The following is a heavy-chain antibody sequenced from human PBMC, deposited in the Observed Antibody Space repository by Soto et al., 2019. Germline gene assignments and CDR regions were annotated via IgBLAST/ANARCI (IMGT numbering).Heavy chain of an antibody. J-gene: IGHJ4*02. Sequence: GESLKISCKGSGYSFTSYWISWVRQMPGKGLEWMGKIDPSDSYTNYSPSFQGHVTISADKSISTAYLQWSSLKASDTAMYYCARQIYDSDTGPNFQYYFDSWGQGTPVTVSS. CDR2: IDPSDSYT. CDR1: GYSFTSYW. V-gene: IGHV5-10-1*01. CDR3: ARQIYDSDTGPNFQYYFDS. D-gene: IGHD3-22*01.